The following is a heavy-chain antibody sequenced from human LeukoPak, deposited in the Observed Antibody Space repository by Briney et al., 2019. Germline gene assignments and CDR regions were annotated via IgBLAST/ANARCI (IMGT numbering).Heavy chain of an antibody. CDR1: GGTFSSYA. CDR2: IIPIFGTA. CDR3: ARGSFAHYGSGSYYNVNWFDP. V-gene: IGHV1-69*01. J-gene: IGHJ5*02. Sequence: SVKVSCKASGGTFSSYAISWVRQAPGQGLEWMGGIIPIFGTANYAQKFQGRVTVTADESTSTAYMELSSLRSEDTAVYYCARGSFAHYGSGSYYNVNWFDPWGQGTLVTVSS. D-gene: IGHD3-10*01.